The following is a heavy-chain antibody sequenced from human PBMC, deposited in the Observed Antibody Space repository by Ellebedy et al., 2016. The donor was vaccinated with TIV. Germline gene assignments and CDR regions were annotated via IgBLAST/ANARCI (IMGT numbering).Heavy chain of an antibody. Sequence: PSETLSLTCNVSGGSVSSLSDYWSWIRQSPGTGLEWVGYIYYSGSTNYSPSLKSRVTISADPTKNQFSLKLRSVTAADTGVYYCARGYGSGRYGMDVWGQGTTVTVS. J-gene: IGHJ6*02. D-gene: IGHD3-10*01. CDR3: ARGYGSGRYGMDV. CDR2: IYYSGST. V-gene: IGHV4-61*01. CDR1: GGSVSSLSDY.